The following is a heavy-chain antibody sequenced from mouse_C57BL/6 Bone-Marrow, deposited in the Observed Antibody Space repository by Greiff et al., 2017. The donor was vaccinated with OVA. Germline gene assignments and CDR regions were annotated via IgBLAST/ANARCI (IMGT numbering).Heavy chain of an antibody. V-gene: IGHV5-6*02. CDR1: GFTFSSYG. CDR2: ISSGGSYN. D-gene: IGHD1-1*01. CDR3: ARQGGSRDFDY. J-gene: IGHJ2*01. Sequence: DVKLVESGGDLVKPGGSLKLSCAASGFTFSSYGMSWVRQTPDKRLEWVATISSGGSYNYYPDSVKGRFTISRDNAKNTLYLQMSSLKSEDTAMYYCARQGGSRDFDYWGQGTTLTVSS.